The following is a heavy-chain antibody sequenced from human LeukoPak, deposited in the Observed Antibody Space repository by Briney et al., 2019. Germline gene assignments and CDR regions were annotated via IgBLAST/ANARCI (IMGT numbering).Heavy chain of an antibody. D-gene: IGHD3-3*01. CDR1: GFTFSSYS. Sequence: GGSLRLSCAASGFTFSSYSMNWVRQAPGKGLEWVSSISSSSYIYYADSVKGRFTISRDNAKNSLYLQMNSLRAEDTAVYYCARATRPDFWSGYYTHDAFDIWGQGTMVTVSS. J-gene: IGHJ3*02. V-gene: IGHV3-21*01. CDR3: ARATRPDFWSGYYTHDAFDI. CDR2: ISSSSYI.